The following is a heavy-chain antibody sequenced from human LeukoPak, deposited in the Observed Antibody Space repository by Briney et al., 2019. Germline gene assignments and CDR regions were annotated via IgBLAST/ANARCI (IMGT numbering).Heavy chain of an antibody. CDR3: AKGYYGSGSYGWFDY. CDR1: GFTVSSNY. J-gene: IGHJ4*02. CDR2: IYSGGST. D-gene: IGHD3-10*01. Sequence: GGSLRLSCAASGFTVSSNYMSWVRQAPGKGLEWVSVIYSGGSTYYADSVKGRFTISRDNSKNTLYLQMNSLRAEDTAVYSCAKGYYGSGSYGWFDYWGQGTLVTVSS. V-gene: IGHV3-53*01.